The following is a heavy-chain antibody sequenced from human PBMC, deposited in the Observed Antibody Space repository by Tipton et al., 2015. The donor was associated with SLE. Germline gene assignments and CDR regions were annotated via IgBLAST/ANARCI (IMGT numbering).Heavy chain of an antibody. V-gene: IGHV1-69*13. Sequence: QSGAEVKKPGASVKVSCKASGGTFSSYAISWVRQAPGQGLEWMGGIIPIFGTANYAQKFQGRVTITADESTSTAYMELSSLRSEDTSGYGSAGGGDQQLGGNWFDPWGQGTLVTVSS. J-gene: IGHJ5*02. CDR2: IIPIFGTA. CDR1: GGTFSSYA. D-gene: IGHD6-13*01. CDR3: AGGGDQQLGGNWFDP.